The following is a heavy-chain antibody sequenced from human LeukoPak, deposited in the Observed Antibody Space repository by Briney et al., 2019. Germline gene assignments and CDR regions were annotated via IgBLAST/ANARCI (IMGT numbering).Heavy chain of an antibody. Sequence: SVKVSCKASGGTFSSYAISWVRQAPGQGLEWMGGIIPIFGTANYAQKFQGRVTITADESTSTAYMELSSLRSEDTAVYYCASSSTSSWFPTSFDYWGQGTLVTVSS. J-gene: IGHJ4*02. CDR2: IIPIFGTA. D-gene: IGHD6-13*01. CDR3: ASSSTSSWFPTSFDY. CDR1: GGTFSSYA. V-gene: IGHV1-69*13.